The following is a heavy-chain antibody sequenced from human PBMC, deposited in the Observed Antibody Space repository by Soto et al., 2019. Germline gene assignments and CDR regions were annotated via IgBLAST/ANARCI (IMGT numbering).Heavy chain of an antibody. Sequence: QVQLVQSGAEVKRPGASVMVSCRATGYTFKNYDINWVRQATGLGLEWMGRMNPNSGNTGYAQKFQGRVTMTRNTSISTAYLELSSLRSVDTAVYYCARALVYGGNGWLDPWGRGTLVTVSS. CDR3: ARALVYGGNGWLDP. J-gene: IGHJ5*02. CDR2: MNPNSGNT. V-gene: IGHV1-8*01. CDR1: GYTFKNYD. D-gene: IGHD2-15*01.